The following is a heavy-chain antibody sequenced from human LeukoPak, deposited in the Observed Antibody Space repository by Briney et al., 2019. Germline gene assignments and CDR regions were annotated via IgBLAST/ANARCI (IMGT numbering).Heavy chain of an antibody. D-gene: IGHD4-17*01. Sequence: GESLKISCKGSGYSFTSYWTGWVRQMPGKGLEWMGIIYPGDSDTRYSPSFQGQVTISADKSISTAYLQWSSLKASDTAMYYCARQRHMGVTTDWFDPWGQGTLVTVSS. J-gene: IGHJ5*02. CDR3: ARQRHMGVTTDWFDP. CDR1: GYSFTSYW. CDR2: IYPGDSDT. V-gene: IGHV5-51*01.